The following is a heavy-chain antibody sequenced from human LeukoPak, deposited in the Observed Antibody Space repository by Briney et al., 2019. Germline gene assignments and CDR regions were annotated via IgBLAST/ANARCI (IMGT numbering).Heavy chain of an antibody. Sequence: SETLSLTCTVSGGSISSGGYYWSWIRQHPGKGLEWIGYIYYSGSTYYNPSLKSRVTISVDTSKNQFSLKLSSVTAADTAVYYCASLRYFDWSSFDYWAREPWSPSPQ. J-gene: IGHJ4*02. CDR3: ASLRYFDWSSFDY. CDR2: IYYSGST. D-gene: IGHD3-9*01. V-gene: IGHV4-31*03. CDR1: GGSISSGGYY.